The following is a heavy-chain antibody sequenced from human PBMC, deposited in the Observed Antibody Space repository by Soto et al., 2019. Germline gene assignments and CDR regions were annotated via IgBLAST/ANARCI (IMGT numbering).Heavy chain of an antibody. CDR3: ARHFVAVLIKGRAY. CDR1: GGSIDRSNYY. D-gene: IGHD3-10*01. V-gene: IGHV4-39*01. CDR2: TYYNGNA. J-gene: IGHJ4*02. Sequence: SETLSLTCNVSGGSIDRSNYYWDWLRQPPGKGLEWIGTTYYNGNAYYNPSLRSRVSMSVDTSKNQFSLELISVTAADTAVYYCARHFVAVLIKGRAYCGQGKLVTVSS.